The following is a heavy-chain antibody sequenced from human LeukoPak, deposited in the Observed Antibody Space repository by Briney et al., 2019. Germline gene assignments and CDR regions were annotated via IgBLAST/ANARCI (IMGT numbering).Heavy chain of an antibody. CDR3: ARDQVFLEWLSPIDY. CDR2: ISACNGNT. V-gene: IGHV1-18*01. J-gene: IGHJ4*02. CDR1: GYTFTSYG. D-gene: IGHD3-3*01. Sequence: GASVKVSCKASGYTFTSYGISWVRQAPGQGLEWMGWISACNGNTNYAQKLQGRVTMTTDTSATTAYTEPRSMRSDDTAVYYCARDQVFLEWLSPIDYWGQGTLVTVSS.